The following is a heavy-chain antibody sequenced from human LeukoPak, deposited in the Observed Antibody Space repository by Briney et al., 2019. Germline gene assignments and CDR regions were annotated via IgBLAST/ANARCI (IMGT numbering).Heavy chain of an antibody. CDR2: ISWNSGSI. V-gene: IGHV3-9*01. J-gene: IGHJ4*02. D-gene: IGHD4-17*01. Sequence: GGSLRLSCAASGFTFHQYAIHWVRQVPGKGLEWVSGISWNSGSIGYADSVRGRFTISRDNAKNTLYLQMNSLRAEDTAVYYCARGPTATTSGSLDYWGQGILVTV. CDR3: ARGPTATTSGSLDY. CDR1: GFTFHQYA.